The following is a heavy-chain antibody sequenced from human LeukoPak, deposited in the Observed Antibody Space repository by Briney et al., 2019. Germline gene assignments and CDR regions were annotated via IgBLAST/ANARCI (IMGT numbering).Heavy chain of an antibody. Sequence: GGSLRLSRAASGFTFSTYWMHWVRQAPGKGLVGVAQINSDGSSTSYADSVKGRFTISRDNAKNTLYLQMINLRAEDTAVYYCGSLTVVAKDHWGQGTLVTVSS. CDR3: GSLTVVAKDH. CDR1: GFTFSTYW. D-gene: IGHD3-22*01. V-gene: IGHV3-74*01. CDR2: INSDGSST. J-gene: IGHJ4*02.